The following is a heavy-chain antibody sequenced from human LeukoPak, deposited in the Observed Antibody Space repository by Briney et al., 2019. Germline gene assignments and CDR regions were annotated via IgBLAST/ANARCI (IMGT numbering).Heavy chain of an antibody. CDR3: ARGHHYYDSSGYSY. CDR1: GGTFSSYA. D-gene: IGHD3-22*01. CDR2: IITIFGTA. Sequence: ASVKVSCKASGGTFSSYAISWVRQAPGQGLEWMGGIITIFGTANYAQKFQGRVTITADESTSTAYMELSSLRSEDTAVYYCARGHHYYDSSGYSYWGQGTLVTVSS. J-gene: IGHJ4*02. V-gene: IGHV1-69*13.